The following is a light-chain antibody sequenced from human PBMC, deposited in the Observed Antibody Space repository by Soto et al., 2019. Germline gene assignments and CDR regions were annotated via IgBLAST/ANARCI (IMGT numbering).Light chain of an antibody. J-gene: IGKJ4*01. CDR1: QSIGNS. CDR2: DAF. V-gene: IGKV3-11*01. CDR3: RQRYNWPLT. Sequence: TVLTQSPATLSLSPGEIATLSCKASQSIGNSLGWFQQKPGQAPRLLIDDAFNRATGIPARFTGSGSGSDFTLTISSLEPEDFGVYYCRQRYNWPLTFGGGNKVEIK.